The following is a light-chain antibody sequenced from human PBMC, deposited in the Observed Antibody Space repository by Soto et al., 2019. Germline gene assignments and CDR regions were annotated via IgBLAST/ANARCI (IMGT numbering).Light chain of an antibody. Sequence: EIVMTQSPATLSVSPGERATLSCRASQSVRSNLAWYQQRPGQAPRLLIYDASNRATGIPARFSGSGSGTHFTLTINTLQFDDFASYYCQSNYILPWTFGQGTKVDIK. CDR1: QSVRSN. J-gene: IGKJ1*01. V-gene: IGKV3D-15*01. CDR2: DAS. CDR3: QSNYILPWT.